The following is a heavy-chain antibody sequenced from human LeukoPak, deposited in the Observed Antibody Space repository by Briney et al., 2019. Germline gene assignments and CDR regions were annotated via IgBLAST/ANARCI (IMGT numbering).Heavy chain of an antibody. Sequence: GGSLRLSCAASGFTFSSYSMNWVRQAPGKGLEWVSSISSSSSYIYYADSVKGRFTISRDNAKNSLYLQMNSLRAEDTAVYYCARDMVGGYNLAFDYWGQGTLVTVSS. CDR2: ISSSSSYI. D-gene: IGHD5-24*01. CDR3: ARDMVGGYNLAFDY. CDR1: GFTFSSYS. V-gene: IGHV3-21*01. J-gene: IGHJ4*02.